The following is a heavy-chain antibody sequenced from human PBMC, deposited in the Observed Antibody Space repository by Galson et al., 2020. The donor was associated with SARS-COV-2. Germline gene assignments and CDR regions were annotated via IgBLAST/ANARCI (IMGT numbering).Heavy chain of an antibody. Sequence: SENLSLTCAVSGDSNSSRGYSWRWIRQPPGRGLEWIAYIYYTGTTYYNPSLKTRVTISADMSRNQFSLRLASVTAADAAVYYCARAGTYYYEHGSHDNWFDPWGRGTLVTGSS. D-gene: IGHD3-10*01. V-gene: IGHV4-30-4*07. CDR1: GDSNSSRGYS. J-gene: IGHJ5*02. CDR3: ARAGTYYYEHGSHDNWFDP. CDR2: IYYTGTT.